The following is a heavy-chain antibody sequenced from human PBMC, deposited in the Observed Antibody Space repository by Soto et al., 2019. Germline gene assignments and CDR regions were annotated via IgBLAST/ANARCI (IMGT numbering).Heavy chain of an antibody. CDR2: IWYDGSNK. D-gene: IGHD1-7*01. Sequence: GGSLRLSCAASGFTFSSYGMHWVRQAPGKGLEWVAVIWYDGSNKYYADSVKGRFTISRDNSKNTLYLQMNSLRAEDTAVYYCARELNWNYEAGEYYYYYGMDVWGQGTTVTVSS. CDR3: ARELNWNYEAGEYYYYYGMDV. J-gene: IGHJ6*02. V-gene: IGHV3-33*01. CDR1: GFTFSSYG.